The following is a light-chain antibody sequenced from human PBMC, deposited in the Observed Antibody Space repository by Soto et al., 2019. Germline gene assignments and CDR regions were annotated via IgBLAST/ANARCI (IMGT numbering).Light chain of an antibody. J-gene: IGKJ5*01. CDR2: TVS. CDR1: QDISTW. V-gene: IGKV1D-16*01. CDR3: QQYYSYPIT. Sequence: DIQLTQSPSFLSASVGDGVTITCRASQDISTWLAWYQQKPGKAPKSLIYTVSTLQSGVPSRFSGSGSGTEFSLTISSLQPEDFATYYCQQYYSYPITFGQGTRLEIK.